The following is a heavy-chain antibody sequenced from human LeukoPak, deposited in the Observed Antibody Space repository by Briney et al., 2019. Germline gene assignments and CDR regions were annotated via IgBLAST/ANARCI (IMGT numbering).Heavy chain of an antibody. CDR2: INYSGST. J-gene: IGHJ3*02. CDR1: GGSISSYY. V-gene: IGHV4-59*01. Sequence: SETLSLTCTVSGGSISSYYWSWIRQPPGKGLEWIGYINYSGSTNYNPSLKSRVTISVDTSKNQFSLKLSSVTAADTAVYYCARVTGQVSDAFDIWGQGTMVAVSS. D-gene: IGHD1-14*01. CDR3: ARVTGQVSDAFDI.